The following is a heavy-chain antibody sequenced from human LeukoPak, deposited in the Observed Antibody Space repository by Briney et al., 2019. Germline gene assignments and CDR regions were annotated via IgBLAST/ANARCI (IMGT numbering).Heavy chain of an antibody. CDR3: ARDRSPYDSSGYYLDF. CDR1: GFSFSSYS. D-gene: IGHD3-22*01. Sequence: PGGSLRLSCAASGFSFSSYSMNWVRQSPGKGLEWVSYISGRTGIIYYGDSVKGRFTISRDNAKSSLYLQMNSLRDEDTAVYYCARDRSPYDSSGYYLDFWGQGTLVTVSS. CDR2: ISGRTGII. V-gene: IGHV3-48*02. J-gene: IGHJ4*02.